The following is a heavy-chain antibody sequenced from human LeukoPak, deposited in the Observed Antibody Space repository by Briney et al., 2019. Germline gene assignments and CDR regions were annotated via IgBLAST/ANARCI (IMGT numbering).Heavy chain of an antibody. CDR1: GGSISSSSYY. J-gene: IGHJ6*03. D-gene: IGHD6-13*01. CDR2: IYYSGST. CDR3: ARLRSSSWYGRYYYYYMDV. Sequence: SETLSLTCTVSGGSISSSSYYWGWIRQPPGKGLEWIGSIYYSGSTYYNPSLKSRVTISVDTSKNQFSLKLSSVTAADTAVYYCARLRSSSWYGRYYYYYMDVWGKGTTVTISS. V-gene: IGHV4-39*01.